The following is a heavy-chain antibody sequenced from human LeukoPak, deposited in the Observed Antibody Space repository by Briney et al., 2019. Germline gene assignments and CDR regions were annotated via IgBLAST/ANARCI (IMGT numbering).Heavy chain of an antibody. Sequence: GGSLRLSCAACGFTFDNYAMIWVRLAPGRGLEYVSVISGSGDGTYSADSVRGRFTISRDNSKNTLYLEMNSLRVEDTAVYHCAKGRNSYDSGRCHSSNCYYGMDVWGQGTTVTVSS. D-gene: IGHD3-10*01. J-gene: IGHJ6*02. CDR1: GFTFDNYA. CDR3: AKGRNSYDSGRCHSSNCYYGMDV. CDR2: ISGSGDGT. V-gene: IGHV3-23*01.